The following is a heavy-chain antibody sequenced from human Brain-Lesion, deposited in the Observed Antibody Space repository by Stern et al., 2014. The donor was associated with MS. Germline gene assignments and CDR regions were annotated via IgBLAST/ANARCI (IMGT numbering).Heavy chain of an antibody. Sequence: QLQLQESGPGLAKPSETLSLTCTVSGDSMSSYYWSWIRQPPGKAMEWIGSIYYTGSPAYTPSLKTRVTIPVGTSKNQFSLRLTSVTAADPAVYYCARLSSGWYAYWGQGTLVTVSS. V-gene: IGHV4-59*01. J-gene: IGHJ4*02. D-gene: IGHD6-19*01. CDR1: GDSMSSYY. CDR2: IYYTGSP. CDR3: ARLSSGWYAY.